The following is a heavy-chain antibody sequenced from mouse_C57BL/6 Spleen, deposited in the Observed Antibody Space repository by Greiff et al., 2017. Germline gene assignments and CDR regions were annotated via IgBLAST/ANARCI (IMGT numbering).Heavy chain of an antibody. V-gene: IGHV1-61*01. CDR3: ARYDGSSPGWFAY. Sequence: VQLQQSGAELVRPGSSVKLSCKASGYTFTSYWMDWVKQRPGQGLEWIGNIYPSDSETHYNQKFKDKATLTVDKSSSTAYMQLSSLTSEDSAVYYCARYDGSSPGWFAYWGQGTLVTVSA. D-gene: IGHD1-1*01. CDR2: IYPSDSET. J-gene: IGHJ3*01. CDR1: GYTFTSYW.